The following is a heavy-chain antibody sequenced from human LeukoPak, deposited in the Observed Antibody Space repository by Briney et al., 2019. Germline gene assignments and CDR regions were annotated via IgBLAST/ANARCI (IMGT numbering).Heavy chain of an antibody. CDR2: IYSGGST. CDR3: ARDILSQGPDAFDI. CDR1: GFTVSSNY. D-gene: IGHD2/OR15-2a*01. J-gene: IGHJ3*02. V-gene: IGHV3-53*01. Sequence: GGSLRLSCAASGFTVSSNYMSWVRQAPGKGLEWVSVIYSGGSTYYADSVKGRFTISRDNSKNTLYPQMNSLRAEDTAVYYCARDILSQGPDAFDIWGQGTMVTVSS.